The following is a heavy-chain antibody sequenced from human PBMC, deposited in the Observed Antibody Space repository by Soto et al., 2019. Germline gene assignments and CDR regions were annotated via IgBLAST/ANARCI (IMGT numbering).Heavy chain of an antibody. V-gene: IGHV3-9*01. Sequence: GGSLRLSCAASGFTFDDYAMHWVGQAPGKGLEWVSGISWNSGSIGYADSVKGRFTISRDNAKNSLYLQMNSLRAEDTALYYCARVDTAMDNFDYWGQGTLVTVSS. J-gene: IGHJ4*02. D-gene: IGHD5-18*01. CDR3: ARVDTAMDNFDY. CDR2: ISWNSGSI. CDR1: GFTFDDYA.